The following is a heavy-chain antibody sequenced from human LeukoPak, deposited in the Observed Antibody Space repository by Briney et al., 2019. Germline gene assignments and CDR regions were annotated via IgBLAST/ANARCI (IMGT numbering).Heavy chain of an antibody. CDR1: GGSISAYY. J-gene: IGHJ6*03. V-gene: IGHV4-59*08. Sequence: PSETLSLTCTVSGGSISAYYRTWVRQPPRKGLEWIGNIFYRGSTNFNPSLKSRVSMSVDTSKNQITLRLSSVTGADTAVYYCARRFRAADNHNYYYCMVVWGKGTTVAVSS. CDR3: ARRFRAADNHNYYYCMVV. CDR2: IFYRGST. D-gene: IGHD6-13*01.